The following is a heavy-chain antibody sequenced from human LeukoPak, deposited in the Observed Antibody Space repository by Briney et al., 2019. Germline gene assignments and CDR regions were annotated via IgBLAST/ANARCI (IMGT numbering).Heavy chain of an antibody. CDR3: ARGSSSWYADAFDI. V-gene: IGHV4-34*01. J-gene: IGHJ3*02. D-gene: IGHD6-13*01. CDR2: INHSGST. Sequence: SETLSLTCAVYGGSFSGYYWSWIRQPPGKGLEWNGEINHSGSTNYNPSLKSRVTISVDTSKNQFSLKLSSVTAADTAVYYCARGSSSWYADAFDIWGQGTMVTVSS. CDR1: GGSFSGYY.